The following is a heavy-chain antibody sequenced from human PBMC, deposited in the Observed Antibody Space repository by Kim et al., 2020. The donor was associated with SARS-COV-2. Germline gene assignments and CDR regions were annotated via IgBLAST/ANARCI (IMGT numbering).Heavy chain of an antibody. Sequence: SETLSLTCGVSGDSITRPSWWTWVRQPPGKGLEWIGEIFHSGTANYNPSLKRRVTISLDKSKNNFSLKLTSVTAADTATYYCAATYDILTGFSFLNWGPG. CDR3: AATYDILTGFSFLN. CDR2: IFHSGTA. D-gene: IGHD3-9*01. V-gene: IGHV4-4*02. CDR1: GDSITRPSW. J-gene: IGHJ1*01.